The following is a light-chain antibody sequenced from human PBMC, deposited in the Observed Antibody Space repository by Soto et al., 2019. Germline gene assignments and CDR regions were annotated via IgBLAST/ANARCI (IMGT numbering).Light chain of an antibody. CDR3: QQSYRIIWT. J-gene: IGKJ1*01. CDR1: QSISSY. CDR2: AAS. V-gene: IGKV1-39*01. Sequence: DIQLTQSPSSLSASVGDRVTLSCRASQSISSYLNWYMQKPGKAPKLLIYAASSLQSGDLSRCSRRGSRTDCTRTISSLQPEDVETDYCQQSYRIIWTFGQGTKVDIK.